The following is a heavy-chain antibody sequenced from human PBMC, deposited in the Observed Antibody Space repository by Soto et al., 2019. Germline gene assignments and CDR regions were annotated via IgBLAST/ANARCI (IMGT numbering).Heavy chain of an antibody. D-gene: IGHD1-1*01. V-gene: IGHV1-3*01. Sequence: GASVKVSCKASGYTFTSYAMHWVRQAPGQRLEWMGWINAGNGNTKYSQKFQGRVTITRDTSASTAYMELSSLRSEDTAVYYCASTTRGGYYYYGMDVWGQGTMVTVSS. CDR1: GYTFTSYA. J-gene: IGHJ6*02. CDR2: INAGNGNT. CDR3: ASTTRGGYYYYGMDV.